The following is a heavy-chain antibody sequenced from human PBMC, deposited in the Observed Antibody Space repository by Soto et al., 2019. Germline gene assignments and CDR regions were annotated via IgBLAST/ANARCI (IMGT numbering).Heavy chain of an antibody. CDR1: GFTFTSDS. J-gene: IGHJ4*02. D-gene: IGHD6-19*01. Sequence: PGGSLRLSCEDSGFTFTSDSMTWVRQAPGKGLEWVSSISSHGRDIFYADSVKGRFTISRDNAKDSLHLQMNSLTGEDSAVYYCARGAALAGKLDLWGQGTLVTVSS. CDR2: ISSHGRDI. V-gene: IGHV3-21*06. CDR3: ARGAALAGKLDL.